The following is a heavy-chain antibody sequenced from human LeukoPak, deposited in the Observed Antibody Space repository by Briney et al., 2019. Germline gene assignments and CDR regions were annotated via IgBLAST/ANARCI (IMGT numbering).Heavy chain of an antibody. J-gene: IGHJ4*02. CDR3: ARGGSFFDY. CDR2: IYYSGST. CDR1: GGSISNSYY. V-gene: IGHV4-39*01. D-gene: IGHD3-16*01. Sequence: SETLSLTCTVSGGSISNSYYWGWIRQPPGKGLEWIGSIYYSGSTYYNPSLKSRVTISVDTSKNQFSLKLSSVTAADTAVYYCARGGSFFDYWGQGTLVTVSS.